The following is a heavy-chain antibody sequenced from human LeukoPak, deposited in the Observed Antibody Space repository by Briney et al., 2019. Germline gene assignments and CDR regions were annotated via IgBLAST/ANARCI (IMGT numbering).Heavy chain of an antibody. CDR1: GSTFSSYS. CDR2: ISSSSSTI. V-gene: IGHV3-48*02. Sequence: GGSLRLSCAASGSTFSSYSMNRVRQAPGKGLEWVSYISSSSSTIYYADSVKGRFTISRDNAKNSLYLQMNSLRDEDTAVYYCARSEGSGWGLLAYYYYYMDVWGKGTTVTVSS. CDR3: ARSEGSGWGLLAYYYYYMDV. J-gene: IGHJ6*03. D-gene: IGHD6-19*01.